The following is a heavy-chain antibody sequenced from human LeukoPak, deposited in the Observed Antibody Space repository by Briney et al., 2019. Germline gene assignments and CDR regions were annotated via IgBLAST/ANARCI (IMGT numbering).Heavy chain of an antibody. J-gene: IGHJ4*02. Sequence: GGSLRLSCAASGFTFSNACMSWVRQAPGKGLEWGGRIESKTDGGTTDYAAPVKDRVTISRDDSKNTLYLQMNSLKTEDTAVYYCTTDASYSSGWYQSYYFDYWGQGTLVTVSS. CDR1: GFTFSNAC. V-gene: IGHV3-15*04. D-gene: IGHD6-19*01. CDR3: TTDASYSSGWYQSYYFDY. CDR2: IESKTDGGTT.